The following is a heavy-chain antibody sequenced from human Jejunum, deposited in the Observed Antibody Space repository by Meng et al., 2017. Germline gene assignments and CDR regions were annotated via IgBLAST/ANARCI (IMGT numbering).Heavy chain of an antibody. V-gene: IGHV4-34*01. CDR1: GGSLSGDF. Sequence: QLQLQQWVPGLLKPSQPLSLTCAVYGGSLSGDFGSSIRQPPGKWLEWIGEVSHSGWTKYNPSLKSRVTISLETSKNQFSLKMSSVTAADTAVYYCVRGNNYVWGMIPWGQGTLVTVSS. J-gene: IGHJ5*02. CDR3: VRGNNYVWGMIP. D-gene: IGHD3-16*01. CDR2: VSHSGWT.